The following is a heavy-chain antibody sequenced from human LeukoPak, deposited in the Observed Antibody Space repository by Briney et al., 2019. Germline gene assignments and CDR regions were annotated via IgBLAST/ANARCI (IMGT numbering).Heavy chain of an antibody. CDR3: ARVPPAGFLEWLEVGGWVYYYYYMDV. D-gene: IGHD3-3*01. J-gene: IGHJ6*03. CDR1: GFTVSSNY. CDR2: IYSGGST. Sequence: GGSLRLSCAASGFTVSSNYMSWVRQAPGKGLEWVSVIYSGGSTYCADSVKGRFTISSDNSKNTLNLQMNSLCAGATAVYYCARVPPAGFLEWLEVGGWVYYYYYMDVWGKGTTVTVSS. V-gene: IGHV3-53*01.